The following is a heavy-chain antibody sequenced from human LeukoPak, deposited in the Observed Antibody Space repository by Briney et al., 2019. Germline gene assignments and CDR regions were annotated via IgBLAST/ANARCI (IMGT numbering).Heavy chain of an antibody. D-gene: IGHD4-17*01. J-gene: IGHJ4*02. V-gene: IGHV1-18*01. Sequence: ASVKVSCKSSGYTFVTYGLTGVRQAPGQGLEWMGWISPHNGHANYAQKFHGRVTMTTETSTTTAYMELRSLRSDDTAVYFCAKVERSGPVTETSNFDSWGQGTLVTVSS. CDR2: ISPHNGHA. CDR3: AKVERSGPVTETSNFDS. CDR1: GYTFVTYG.